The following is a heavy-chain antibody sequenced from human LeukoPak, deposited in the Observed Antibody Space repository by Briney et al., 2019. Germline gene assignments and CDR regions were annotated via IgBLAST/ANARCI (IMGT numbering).Heavy chain of an antibody. Sequence: SETLSLTCAVYGGSFSGYYWSWIRQPPGKGLEWIGEINHSGSTNYNPSLKSRVTISVDTSKNQFSLKLSSVTATDTAVYYCARGRGKAVAGSPRPYYFDYWGQGTLVTVSS. J-gene: IGHJ4*02. CDR3: ARGRGKAVAGSPRPYYFDY. CDR1: GGSFSGYY. CDR2: INHSGST. D-gene: IGHD6-19*01. V-gene: IGHV4-34*01.